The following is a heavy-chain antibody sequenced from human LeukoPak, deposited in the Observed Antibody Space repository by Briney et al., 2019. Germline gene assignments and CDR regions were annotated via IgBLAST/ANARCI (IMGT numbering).Heavy chain of an antibody. Sequence: GGSLRLSCAASGFTLSNAYMSWVRQAPGKGLEWVGRIKNKTNGGTTDYAAPVKGRFTISRDDSKNTLYLQMNSLKTEDTAVYYCTTTIVGVTTWFDPWGQGTLVTVSS. V-gene: IGHV3-15*01. D-gene: IGHD1-26*01. CDR1: GFTLSNAY. CDR3: TTTIVGVTTWFDP. J-gene: IGHJ5*02. CDR2: IKNKTNGGTT.